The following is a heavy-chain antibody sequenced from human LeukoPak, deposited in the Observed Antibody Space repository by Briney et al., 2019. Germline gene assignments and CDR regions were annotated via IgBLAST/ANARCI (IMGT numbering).Heavy chain of an antibody. V-gene: IGHV3-30*01. CDR3: ASATTAMVDY. J-gene: IGHJ4*02. Sequence: GRSLRLSCAASGFPFSSYPMHWVRQAPGKGLEWVAVISYDGSYENYADSVKGRFTISRDNSKSTLYLQMNSLRAEDTAVYSCASATTAMVDYWGQGTLVTVSS. CDR2: ISYDGSYE. D-gene: IGHD5-18*01. CDR1: GFPFSSYP.